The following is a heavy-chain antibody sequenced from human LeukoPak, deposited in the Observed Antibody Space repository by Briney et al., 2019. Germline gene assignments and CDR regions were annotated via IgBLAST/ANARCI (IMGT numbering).Heavy chain of an antibody. J-gene: IGHJ4*02. V-gene: IGHV5-51*01. CDR1: GYTFTNYW. Sequence: PGESLQISCEASGYTFTNYWIGWVRQMPGKGLEWMGIIYPDDSDTKYSPSFQGQVTISADKSISTAYLQWSGRKAADTAMYYCARSRDSSGYYYLIWSQGTLVTVSS. CDR3: ARSRDSSGYYYLI. CDR2: IYPDDSDT. D-gene: IGHD3-22*01.